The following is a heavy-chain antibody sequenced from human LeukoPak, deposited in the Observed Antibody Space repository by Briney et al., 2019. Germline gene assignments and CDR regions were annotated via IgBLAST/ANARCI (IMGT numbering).Heavy chain of an antibody. V-gene: IGHV1-69-2*01. CDR3: ATISYSSSFRDY. CDR2: VDPEDGET. Sequence: GASVTVSCKASGYTFTDYYMHWVQQAPGKGLEWMGRVDPEDGETIYAEKFQGRVTITADTSTDTAYMELSSLRSEDTAVYYCATISYSSSFRDYWGQGTLVTVSS. D-gene: IGHD6-6*01. J-gene: IGHJ4*02. CDR1: GYTFTDYY.